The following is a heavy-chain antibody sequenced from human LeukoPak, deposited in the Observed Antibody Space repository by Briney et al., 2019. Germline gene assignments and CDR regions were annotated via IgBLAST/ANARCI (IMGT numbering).Heavy chain of an antibody. CDR1: GGTFSSYA. J-gene: IGHJ5*02. Sequence: SVKVSCKASGGTFSSYAISWVRQAPGQGLEWMGRIIPIFGIANYAQKFQGRVTITADKSTSTAYMELSSLRSEDTAVYYCARSTTGTGSSWFDPWGQGTLVTVSS. D-gene: IGHD1-1*01. CDR2: IIPIFGIA. CDR3: ARSTTGTGSSWFDP. V-gene: IGHV1-69*04.